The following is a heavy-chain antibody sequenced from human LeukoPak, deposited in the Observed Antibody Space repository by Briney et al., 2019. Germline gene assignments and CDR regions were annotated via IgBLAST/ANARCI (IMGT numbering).Heavy chain of an antibody. V-gene: IGHV1-46*01. CDR3: ARGEVVVAAKETDYYYGMDV. J-gene: IGHJ6*02. CDR2: INPSGGST. D-gene: IGHD2-15*01. CDR1: GYSFTSYY. Sequence: VASVKVSCKASGYSFTSYYMHWVRQAPGQGLEWMGIINPSGGSTSYAQKFQGRVTMTRDTSTSTGYMELSSLRSEDTAVYYCARGEVVVAAKETDYYYGMDVWGQGTTVTVSS.